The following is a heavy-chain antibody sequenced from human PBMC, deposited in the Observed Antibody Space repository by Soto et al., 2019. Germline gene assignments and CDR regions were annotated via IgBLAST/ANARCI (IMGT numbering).Heavy chain of an antibody. V-gene: IGHV1-69*06. J-gene: IGHJ5*02. CDR2: IIPILGTA. CDR1: GGTFSNYA. CDR3: ATELMVYAFHSWFDP. D-gene: IGHD2-8*01. Sequence: GASVKVSCKASGGTFSNYAVSWVRQAPGQGLEWMGGIIPILGTANYAQKFQGRVTITANKSTSTAYMELSSLRSEDTAVYYCATELMVYAFHSWFDPWGQGTLVTVSS.